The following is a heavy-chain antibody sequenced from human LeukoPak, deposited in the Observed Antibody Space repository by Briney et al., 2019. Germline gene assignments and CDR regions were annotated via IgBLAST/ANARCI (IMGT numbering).Heavy chain of an antibody. V-gene: IGHV4-59*01. J-gene: IGHJ5*02. CDR1: GGSISSYY. Sequence: SETLSLTCTVSGGSISSYYWSWIRQPPGKGLEWIGYIYYSGSTNYNPSLKSRVTILVETSKNQFSLKLKSVTAADTAVYYCARGGYYGSGNDFRFDPWGQGTLVTVSS. CDR3: ARGGYYGSGNDFRFDP. D-gene: IGHD3-10*01. CDR2: IYYSGST.